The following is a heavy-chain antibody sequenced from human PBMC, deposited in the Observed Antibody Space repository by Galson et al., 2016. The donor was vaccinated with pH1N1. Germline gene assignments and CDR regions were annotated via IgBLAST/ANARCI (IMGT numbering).Heavy chain of an antibody. Sequence: QSGAEVKKPGASVKVSCKASGGTFSSYTINWVRQAPGQGLEWMGRILPILGIANYAQKFQGRVTITADKPTSTAYMEVISLRSDDTAVYYCARSAAAVGNAFDMWGQGTKVTVSS. CDR2: ILPILGIA. CDR1: GGTFSSYT. J-gene: IGHJ3*02. V-gene: IGHV1-69*02. CDR3: ARSAAAVGNAFDM. D-gene: IGHD6-13*01.